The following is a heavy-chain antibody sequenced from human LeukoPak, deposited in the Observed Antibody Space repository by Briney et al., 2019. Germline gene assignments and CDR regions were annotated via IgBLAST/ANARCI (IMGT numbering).Heavy chain of an antibody. D-gene: IGHD3-22*01. J-gene: IGHJ3*01. CDR3: AHRLDYYFDTSSYPFDF. Sequence: SGPTLVKPTQTLTLTCTFSGFSLSASGVTVGWIRQPPGKAPECLALIYWDDDKHYSPSLKSRLTISKDTSKNQVVLTMTNMDPVDTATYYCAHRLDYYFDTSSYPFDFWGPGTMVTVSS. CDR1: GFSLSASGVT. CDR2: IYWDDDK. V-gene: IGHV2-5*02.